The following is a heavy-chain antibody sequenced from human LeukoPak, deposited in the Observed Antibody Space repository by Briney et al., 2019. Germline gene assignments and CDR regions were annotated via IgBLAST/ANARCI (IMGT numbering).Heavy chain of an antibody. D-gene: IGHD4-23*01. CDR2: INYSGST. CDR1: GGSISSSSYY. Sequence: SETLPLTCTVSGGSISSSSYYWGWIRQPPGKGLEWIGSINYSGSTYYNPSLKSRVTISIDTSENQFSLKLASVTAADTAVYYCARQIGAGRWSFDYWGQGTLVTVSS. V-gene: IGHV4-39*01. J-gene: IGHJ4*02. CDR3: ARQIGAGRWSFDY.